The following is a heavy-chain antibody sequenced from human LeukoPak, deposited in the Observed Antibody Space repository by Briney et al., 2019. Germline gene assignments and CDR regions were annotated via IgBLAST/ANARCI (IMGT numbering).Heavy chain of an antibody. Sequence: PGGSLRLSCAASGFTFSDYYMSWIRQAPGKGLEWVSYISSSGSTIYYADSVKGRFTISRDNAKNSLYLQMNSLRAEDTAVYYCARQHAAGLYYFDYWGQGTLVTVSS. V-gene: IGHV3-11*04. CDR2: ISSSGSTI. J-gene: IGHJ4*02. CDR3: ARQHAAGLYYFDY. CDR1: GFTFSDYY. D-gene: IGHD6-19*01.